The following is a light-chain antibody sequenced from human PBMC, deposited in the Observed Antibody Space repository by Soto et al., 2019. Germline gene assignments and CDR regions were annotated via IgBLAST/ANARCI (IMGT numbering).Light chain of an antibody. CDR1: QSVSSSF. J-gene: IGKJ1*01. CDR3: QQYGSSRPT. V-gene: IGKV3-20*01. Sequence: EIVLTQSPGTLSLSPGERATLSCRASQSVSSSFLAWYQQKPGQAPRLLIYGASSRATGIPDRFSGSGSGTDFTLTISRLEPEDSAVYYCQQYGSSRPTFGQGTKVDIK. CDR2: GAS.